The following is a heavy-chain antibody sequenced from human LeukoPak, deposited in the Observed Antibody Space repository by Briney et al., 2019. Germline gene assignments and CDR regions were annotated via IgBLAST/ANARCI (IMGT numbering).Heavy chain of an antibody. V-gene: IGHV4-34*01. CDR3: ARGGPPESPYYGSISWYFDL. D-gene: IGHD3-10*01. CDR2: INHSGST. CDR1: GGSFSGYY. Sequence: PSETLSLTCAVYGGSFSGYYWSWIRQPPGKGLEWIGEINHSGSTNYNPSLKSRVTISVDTSKNQFSLKLSSVTAADTAVCYCARGGPPESPYYGSISWYFDLWGRGTLVTVSS. J-gene: IGHJ2*01.